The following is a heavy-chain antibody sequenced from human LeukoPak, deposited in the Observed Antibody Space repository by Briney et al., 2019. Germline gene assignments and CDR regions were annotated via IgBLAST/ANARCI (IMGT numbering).Heavy chain of an antibody. D-gene: IGHD1-14*01. CDR2: IKQDGSDK. J-gene: IGHJ3*01. Sequence: QAGGSLRLFCAPSGFALSNYWMTWVRQAPGKGVEWVANIKQDGSDKYYVDSVKGRFTISRDNAKNSLYRQMNSLRAEDTAVYYCASTGSCSFWGQGTTVTVSS. CDR1: GFALSNYW. CDR3: ASTGSCSF. V-gene: IGHV3-7*01.